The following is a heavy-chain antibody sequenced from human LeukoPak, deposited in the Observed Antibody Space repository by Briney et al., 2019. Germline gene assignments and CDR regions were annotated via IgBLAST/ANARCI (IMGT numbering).Heavy chain of an antibody. CDR1: GFTFSSYS. V-gene: IGHV3-48*04. CDR3: AELGITMIGGV. J-gene: IGHJ6*04. Sequence: AGGSLILSCAASGFTFSSYSMNWVRQAPGKGLEWLSYISSSGSTIYYADSVKGRFTISRDNAKNSLYLQMNSLRAEDTAVYYCAELGITMIGGVWGKGTTVTISS. D-gene: IGHD3-10*02. CDR2: ISSSGSTI.